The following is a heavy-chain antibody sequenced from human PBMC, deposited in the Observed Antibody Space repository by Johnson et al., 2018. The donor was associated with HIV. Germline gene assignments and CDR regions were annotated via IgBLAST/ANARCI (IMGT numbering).Heavy chain of an antibody. CDR1: GFTFSSYW. J-gene: IGHJ3*02. CDR3: ARDATYRKYALTSFDI. V-gene: IGHV3-7*05. CDR2: IKQDGSEK. D-gene: IGHD1-14*01. Sequence: EVQLVESGGGLVQPGGSLRLSCSASGFTFSSYWMAWVRQAPGKGLEWVANIKQDGSEKHYLDSVKGRFTISRDNAKNSLYLQMNTLRAEDTAVYYCARDATYRKYALTSFDIWGQGAMVTVSS.